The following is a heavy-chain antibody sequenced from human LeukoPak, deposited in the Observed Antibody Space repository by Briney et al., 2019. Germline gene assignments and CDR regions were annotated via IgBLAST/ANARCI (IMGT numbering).Heavy chain of an antibody. J-gene: IGHJ4*02. V-gene: IGHV4-59*01. Sequence: SETLSHTCAVYGGSFSGYYWSWIRQPPGKGLEWIGYIYYSGSTNYNPSLKSRVTISVDTSKNQFSLRLSSVTAADTAVYYCARGSSPYDILTGYWGQGTLVTVSS. CDR1: GGSFSGYY. D-gene: IGHD3-9*01. CDR3: ARGSSPYDILTGY. CDR2: IYYSGST.